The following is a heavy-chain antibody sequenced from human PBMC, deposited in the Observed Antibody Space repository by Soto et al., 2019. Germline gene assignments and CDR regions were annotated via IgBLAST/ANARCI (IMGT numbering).Heavy chain of an antibody. J-gene: IGHJ3*02. CDR1: GFIFSSYG. CDR2: MSFDGSIK. CDR3: ATIAVPPAFDI. V-gene: IGHV3-30*03. D-gene: IGHD6-19*01. Sequence: GSLRLSCAASGFIFSSYGMNWVLQAPGKGLEWVAVMSFDGSIKYYADSVKGRFTISRDNSKNTLYLQMNSLRAEDTAVYYCATIAVPPAFDIWGQGTMVTVSS.